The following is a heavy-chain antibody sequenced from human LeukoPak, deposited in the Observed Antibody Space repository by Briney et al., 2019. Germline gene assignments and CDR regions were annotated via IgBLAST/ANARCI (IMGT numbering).Heavy chain of an antibody. CDR3: AKALRSGYYRWDFDY. V-gene: IGHV3-23*01. J-gene: IGHJ4*02. CDR1: GFTFSSYA. Sequence: PGGSLRLSCAASGFTFSSYAMSWVRQAPGKGLEWVSAISGSGGSTYYADSVKGRFTISRDNSKNTLYLQMNSLRAEDTAVYYCAKALRSGYYRWDFDYWGQGTLVTVSS. CDR2: ISGSGGST. D-gene: IGHD3-3*01.